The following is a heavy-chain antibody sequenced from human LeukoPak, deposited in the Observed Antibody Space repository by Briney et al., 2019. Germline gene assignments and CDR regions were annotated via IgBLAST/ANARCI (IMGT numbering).Heavy chain of an antibody. V-gene: IGHV3-7*03. CDR3: AKSAYYDASGYYREYYFDY. CDR1: GFTFSSYR. CDR2: IKQDGSEK. D-gene: IGHD3-22*01. J-gene: IGHJ4*02. Sequence: PGGSLRLSCAASGFTFSSYRMNWVRQAPGKGLEWVANIKQDGSEKYYVDSVKGRFTISRDNAKNSLFLQMNSLRAEDTAVYYCAKSAYYDASGYYREYYFDYWGQGTLVTVSS.